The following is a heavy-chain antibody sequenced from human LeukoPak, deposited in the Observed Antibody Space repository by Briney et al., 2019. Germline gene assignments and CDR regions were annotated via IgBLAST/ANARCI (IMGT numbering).Heavy chain of an antibody. CDR1: GYTFTDYY. CDR2: INPNTGDT. CDR3: AKTGELSSGWDWFDP. J-gene: IGHJ5*02. V-gene: IGHV1-2*02. Sequence: ASVKVSCKASGYTFTDYYIHWVRQAPGQGLEWMGWINPNTGDTYYAQNFQGRVTMTRDTSITTAYMELSRLRSDDTATYYCAKTGELSSGWDWFDPWGQGTLVTVSS. D-gene: IGHD6-19*01.